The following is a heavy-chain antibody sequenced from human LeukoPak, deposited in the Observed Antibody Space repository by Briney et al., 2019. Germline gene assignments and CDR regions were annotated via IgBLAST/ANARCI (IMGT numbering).Heavy chain of an antibody. CDR3: ARESGYCSGGSCYSGVY. CDR2: IIPIFGTA. D-gene: IGHD2-15*01. CDR1: GGTFSSYA. Sequence: GASVKVSCKASGGTFSSYAISWVRQAPGQGLVWMGGIIPIFGTANYAQKFQGRVTITADESTSTAYMELSSLRSEDTAVYYCARESGYCSGGSCYSGVYWGQGTLVTVSS. J-gene: IGHJ4*02. V-gene: IGHV1-69*13.